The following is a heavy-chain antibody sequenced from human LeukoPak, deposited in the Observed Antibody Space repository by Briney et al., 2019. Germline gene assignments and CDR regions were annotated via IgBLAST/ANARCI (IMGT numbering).Heavy chain of an antibody. J-gene: IGHJ4*02. CDR2: IYSGGST. CDR1: GFTFSDYY. D-gene: IGHD3-10*02. V-gene: IGHV3-53*01. CDR3: CSGSYYY. Sequence: GGSLRLSCAASGFTFSDYYMSWVRQAPGKGLEWVSVIYSGGSTYYADSVKGRFTISRDNSKNTLYLQMNSLRAEDTAVYYCCSGSYYYWGQGTLVTVSS.